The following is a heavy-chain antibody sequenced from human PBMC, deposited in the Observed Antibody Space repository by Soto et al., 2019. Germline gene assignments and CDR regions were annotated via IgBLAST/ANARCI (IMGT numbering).Heavy chain of an antibody. D-gene: IGHD3-22*01. J-gene: IGHJ3*02. CDR3: DRPGDYDSTCKDAFDN. CDR1: GYSFNSYW. CDR2: ISPGDSDT. Sequence: GECLKISCEGSGYSFNSYWIGWVRQMPGKGLEWMGIISPGDSDTRYSPSFQGQVTISAAKSISTAYLQWSSLKASDTAMYYCDRPGDYDSTCKDAFDNLLPGTTVTVSS. V-gene: IGHV5-51*01.